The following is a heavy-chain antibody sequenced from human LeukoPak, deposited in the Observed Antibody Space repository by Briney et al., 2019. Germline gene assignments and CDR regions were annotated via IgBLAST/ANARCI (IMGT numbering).Heavy chain of an antibody. CDR3: ARDPRLRLKRSGWFDP. CDR2: ISSSGSPI. Sequence: GSLRLSCAASGFVFSDYYMSWIRQAPGKGLEWVSYISSSGSPIYYAESVKGRFTISRDNAKNSLYLQMNSLRTEDTAVYYCARDPRLRLKRSGWFDPWGQGTLVTVSS. CDR1: GFVFSDYY. V-gene: IGHV3-11*04. J-gene: IGHJ5*02. D-gene: IGHD4-17*01.